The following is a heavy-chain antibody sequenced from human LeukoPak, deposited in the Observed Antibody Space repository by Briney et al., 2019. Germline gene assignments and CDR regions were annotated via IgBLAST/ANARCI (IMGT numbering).Heavy chain of an antibody. J-gene: IGHJ4*02. CDR3: AKDRAYDILTGYFDY. D-gene: IGHD3-9*01. V-gene: IGHV3-9*03. CDR1: GFTFDDYA. CDR2: ISWNSGSI. Sequence: PGGSLRLSCAASGFTFDDYAMHWVRQAPGKGLEWVSGISWNSGSIGYADSVKGRFTISRDNAKNSLYLQMNSLRAEDMALYYCAKDRAYDILTGYFDYWGQGTLVTVSS.